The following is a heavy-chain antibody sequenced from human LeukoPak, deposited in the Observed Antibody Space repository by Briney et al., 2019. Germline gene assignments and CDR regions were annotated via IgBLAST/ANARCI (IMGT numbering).Heavy chain of an antibody. V-gene: IGHV4-59*01. D-gene: IGHD3-10*01. CDR1: GGSISSYY. CDR3: ARDLYGSGPFDI. Sequence: SWGLSLTCTVSGGSISSYYWSWIRQPPGKGLEWIGYIYHSGSHYYNPALKSRVTISVDTSKNQFSLKLSSVTAADTAVYYCARDLYGSGPFDIWGQRTMSPS. CDR2: IYHSGSH. J-gene: IGHJ3*02.